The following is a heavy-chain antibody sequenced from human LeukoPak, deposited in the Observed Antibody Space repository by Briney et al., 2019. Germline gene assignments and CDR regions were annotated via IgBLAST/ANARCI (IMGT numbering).Heavy chain of an antibody. Sequence: ASVKVSCKASGYTFTGYYMHWVRQAPRQGLEWMGWINPNSGGTNYAQKFQGRVTMTRDTSISTAYMELSRLRSDDTAVYYCARDGYYDSSGYYGFYYYYMDVWGKGTTVTISS. V-gene: IGHV1-2*02. D-gene: IGHD3-22*01. CDR2: INPNSGGT. J-gene: IGHJ6*03. CDR3: ARDGYYDSSGYYGFYYYYMDV. CDR1: GYTFTGYY.